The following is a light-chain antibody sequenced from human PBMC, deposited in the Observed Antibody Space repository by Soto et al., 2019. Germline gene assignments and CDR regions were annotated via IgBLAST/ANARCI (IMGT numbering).Light chain of an antibody. CDR3: LQDFTYPWT. Sequence: AIPMTQSPSSLSASVGDRVTISCRASQGIRNDLGWYRQKPGRAPELLIFAASTLQGEVPSRFSGSGSGTDFTLTISSLQPEDFATYYCLQDFTYPWTFGQGTRVEI. V-gene: IGKV1-6*01. J-gene: IGKJ1*01. CDR1: QGIRND. CDR2: AAS.